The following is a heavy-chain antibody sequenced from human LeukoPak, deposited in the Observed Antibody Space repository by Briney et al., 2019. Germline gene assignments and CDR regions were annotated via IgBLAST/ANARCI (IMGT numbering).Heavy chain of an antibody. CDR1: GGSFSSGSYY. CDR2: IYTSGST. D-gene: IGHD2-2*01. V-gene: IGHV4-61*02. Sequence: SETLSLTCAVYGGSFSSGSYYWSWIRQPAGKGLEWIGRIYTSGSTNYNPSLKSRVTISVDTSKNQFSLKLSSVTAADTAVYYCARDVVVVPAALNWFDPWGQGTLVTVSS. CDR3: ARDVVVVPAALNWFDP. J-gene: IGHJ5*02.